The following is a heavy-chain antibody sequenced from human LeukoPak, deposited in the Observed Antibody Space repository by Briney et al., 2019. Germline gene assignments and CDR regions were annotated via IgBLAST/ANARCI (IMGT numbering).Heavy chain of an antibody. CDR1: GGSISGSSYY. D-gene: IGHD3-10*01. J-gene: IGHJ6*03. CDR3: ARGKKEVTMVRRYYYYMDV. V-gene: IGHV4-39*07. Sequence: PSETLSLTCTVSGGSISGSSYYWGWIRQPPGKGLEWIGDIYYSGSTYYNPSLKSRVTISVDTSKNQFSLKLSSVTAADTAVYYCARGKKEVTMVRRYYYYMDVWGKGTTVTVSS. CDR2: IYYSGST.